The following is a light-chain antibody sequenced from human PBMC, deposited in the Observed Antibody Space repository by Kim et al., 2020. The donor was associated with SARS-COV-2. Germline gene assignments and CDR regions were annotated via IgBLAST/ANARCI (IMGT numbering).Light chain of an antibody. CDR3: NSRDSNGNHLGV. Sequence: LGKAVRNKSQGGSLRSYYASWYQQKPGQATVLVIYGKNNRPSGIPDRFSGSSSGSTASLTITGAQAEDEADYYCNSRDSNGNHLGVFGGGTQLTVL. V-gene: IGLV3-19*01. CDR1: SLRSYY. CDR2: GKN. J-gene: IGLJ3*02.